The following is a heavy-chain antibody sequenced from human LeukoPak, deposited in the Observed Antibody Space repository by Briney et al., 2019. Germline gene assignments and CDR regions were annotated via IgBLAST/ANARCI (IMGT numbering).Heavy chain of an antibody. V-gene: IGHV3-7*01. D-gene: IGHD3-10*01. CDR1: GFTFSTYW. Sequence: GGSLTLSCAVSGFTFSTYWMSWVRQAPGKGLEWVANIKTDGSEKYYVDSVKGRFTVSRDNAKNSLYLQMNSLRAEDTAVYYCARDWNGSGSPNDFWGQGTLVTVSS. CDR3: ARDWNGSGSPNDF. CDR2: IKTDGSEK. J-gene: IGHJ4*02.